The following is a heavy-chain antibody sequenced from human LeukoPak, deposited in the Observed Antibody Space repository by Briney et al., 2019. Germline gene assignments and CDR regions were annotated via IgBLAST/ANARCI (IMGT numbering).Heavy chain of an antibody. D-gene: IGHD3-22*01. CDR2: IHGSRGRT. Sequence: GGSLRLSCAASGFTFSDYAMRCVRQAPGKGLDCVSGIHGSRGRTYYSHSVKGRFTVSRDNSKNTLDLQMNSLRAEDTAVYYCARPAYDSGGYRLDYFDCWGQGTLVTVSS. CDR1: GFTFSDYA. J-gene: IGHJ4*02. V-gene: IGHV3-23*01. CDR3: ARPAYDSGGYRLDYFDC.